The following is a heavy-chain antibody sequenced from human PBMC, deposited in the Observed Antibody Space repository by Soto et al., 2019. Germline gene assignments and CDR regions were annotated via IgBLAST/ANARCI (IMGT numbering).Heavy chain of an antibody. CDR3: ARDYGPHYDFWSGYYVGFDP. Sequence: ASVKLSCKDSGYTYTSYGISWVRQAPRQGLEWMGWISAYNGNTNYAQKLQGRVTMTTDTSTSTAYMELRSLRSDDTAVYYCARDYGPHYDFWSGYYVGFDPWGQGTLVTSPQ. CDR1: GYTYTSYG. D-gene: IGHD3-3*01. V-gene: IGHV1-18*01. CDR2: ISAYNGNT. J-gene: IGHJ5*02.